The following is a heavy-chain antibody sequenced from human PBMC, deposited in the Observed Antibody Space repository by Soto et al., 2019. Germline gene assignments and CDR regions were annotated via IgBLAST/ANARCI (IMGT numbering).Heavy chain of an antibody. V-gene: IGHV4-30-2*01. CDR3: ARVVAGSNRARGTTNLVTAPRGYYGMDV. CDR2: ISHTGPA. J-gene: IGHJ6*02. CDR1: GGSIGSSGYS. Sequence: SETLSLTCAVSGGSIGSSGYSWSWVRQPSGKGLEWIGYISHTGPAYYNPSLRSRVTISLDRSRNHFSLRLTSVTDAQTAIYYCARVVAGSNRARGTTNLVTAPRGYYGMDVWGQGTTVTVSS. D-gene: IGHD2-21*02.